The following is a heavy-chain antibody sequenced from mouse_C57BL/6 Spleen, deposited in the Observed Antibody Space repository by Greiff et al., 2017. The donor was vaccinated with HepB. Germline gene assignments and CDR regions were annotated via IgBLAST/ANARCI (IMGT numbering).Heavy chain of an antibody. V-gene: IGHV1-7*01. D-gene: IGHD2-4*01. Sequence: VQLQQSGAELAKPGASVKLSCKASGYTFTSYWMHWVKQRPGQGLEWIGYINPSSGYTKYNQKFKDKTTLTADKSSSTTYMQLSSLTYDDSAVYYCARDDFDYFDYWGQGTTLTVSS. CDR2: INPSSGYT. J-gene: IGHJ2*01. CDR3: ARDDFDYFDY. CDR1: GYTFTSYW.